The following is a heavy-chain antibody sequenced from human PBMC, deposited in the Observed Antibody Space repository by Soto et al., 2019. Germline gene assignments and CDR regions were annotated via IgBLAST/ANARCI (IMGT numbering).Heavy chain of an antibody. V-gene: IGHV3-30*18. D-gene: IGHD1-26*01. CDR1: GFTFSSYV. Sequence: PGGSLRLSCAASGFTFSSYVMHWVRQAPGKGLEWVAVISYDGSKKYYVDSVKGRFTISRDNSKNTLYLQMNRLRDEDTAVYYCAKDLTSGSSSYFDYWGQGTLVTVSS. CDR2: ISYDGSKK. J-gene: IGHJ4*02. CDR3: AKDLTSGSSSYFDY.